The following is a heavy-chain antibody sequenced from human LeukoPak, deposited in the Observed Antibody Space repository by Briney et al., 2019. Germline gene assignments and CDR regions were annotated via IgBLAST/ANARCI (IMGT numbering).Heavy chain of an antibody. V-gene: IGHV1-3*01. CDR3: ARVRVVPAAIWYYYYYMDV. CDR2: INAGNGNT. CDR1: GYTFTSYA. J-gene: IGHJ6*03. D-gene: IGHD2-2*01. Sequence: ASVKVSCKASGYTFTSYAMHWVRQAPGQRLEWMGWINAGNGNTKYSQKFQGRVTITRDTSASTAYMELSSLRSEDTAVYYCARVRVVPAAIWYYYYYMDVWGKGTTVTVSS.